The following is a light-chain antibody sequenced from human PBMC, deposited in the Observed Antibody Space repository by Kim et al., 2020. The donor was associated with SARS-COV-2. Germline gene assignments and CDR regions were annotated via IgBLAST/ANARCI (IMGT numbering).Light chain of an antibody. CDR2: GAS. CDR3: QQYGGGLA. V-gene: IGKV3-20*01. J-gene: IGKJ4*01. CDR1: QSVSTTY. Sequence: EIVLTQSPGTLSLSPGERATLSCRASQSVSTTYLAWYQQKPGQAPRVLIYGASSRATDIPDRFSGSGSGTDFTLTISRLEPEDFAVYYCQQYGGGLAFGGGTKVDIK.